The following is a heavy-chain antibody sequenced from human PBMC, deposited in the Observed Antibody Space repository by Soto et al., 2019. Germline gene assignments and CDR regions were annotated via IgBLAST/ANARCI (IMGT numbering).Heavy chain of an antibody. J-gene: IGHJ6*02. D-gene: IGHD6-13*01. CDR1: GGTFSSYA. CDR2: IIPIFGTA. V-gene: IGHV1-69*01. Sequence: QVQLVQSGAEVKKPGSSVKVSCKASGGTFSSYAISWLRQAPGQGLEWMGGIIPIFGTANYAQKFQGRVKITADESTSTAYMELSSLRSEDTAVYYCARECIAAAGYYYYYGMDVWGQGTTVTVSS. CDR3: ARECIAAAGYYYYYGMDV.